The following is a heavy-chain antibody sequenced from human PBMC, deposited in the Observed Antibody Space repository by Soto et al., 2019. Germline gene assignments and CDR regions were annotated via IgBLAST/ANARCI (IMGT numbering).Heavy chain of an antibody. CDR1: GASIHTGGLY. V-gene: IGHV4-31*03. J-gene: IGHJ3*02. Sequence: SETLSLTCTVSGASIHTGGLYWSWVRQHPGKGIEWIGYIYYIGTSYYNPSLKSRVIISIDTSKNQFSLHLSSVTAADTAVYYCARFPRDGYNYGEAFDIWGQGTMVTVSS. CDR3: ARFPRDGYNYGEAFDI. D-gene: IGHD5-12*01. CDR2: IYYIGTS.